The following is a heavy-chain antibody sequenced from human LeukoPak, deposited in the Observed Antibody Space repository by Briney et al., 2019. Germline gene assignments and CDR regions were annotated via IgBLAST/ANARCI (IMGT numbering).Heavy chain of an antibody. V-gene: IGHV1-18*01. CDR2: INPYNGNT. CDR3: ARDRQTNWFDP. J-gene: IGHJ5*02. Sequence: GVSVKVSCKASGYIFTSNGINWVRQAPGQGLEWMGWINPYNGNTDYAQKLQGRVTMTTDTSTTTAYMELRSLRSDDTAVYYCARDRQTNWFDPWGQGTLVTVSS. CDR1: GYIFTSNG.